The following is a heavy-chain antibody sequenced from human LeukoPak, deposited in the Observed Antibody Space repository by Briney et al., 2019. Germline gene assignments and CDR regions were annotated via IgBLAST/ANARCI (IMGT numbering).Heavy chain of an antibody. V-gene: IGHV1-69*04. CDR3: AVHYSSSWNGMDV. Sequence: GASVKVSCKASGGTFSSYAISWVRQAPGQGLEWMGRIIPILGIANYAQKFQGRVTITADKSTSTAYMELSSLRSEDMAVYYCAVHYSSSWNGMDVWGQGTTVTVSS. CDR1: GGTFSSYA. J-gene: IGHJ6*02. CDR2: IIPILGIA. D-gene: IGHD6-13*01.